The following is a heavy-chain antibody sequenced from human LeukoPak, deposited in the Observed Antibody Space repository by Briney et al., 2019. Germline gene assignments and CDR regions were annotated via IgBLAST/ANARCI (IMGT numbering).Heavy chain of an antibody. CDR3: AKDSVLVPAAITAFDI. CDR2: ISWNSGSI. Sequence: GGSLRLSCAASGFTFSSYAMHWVRQAPGKGLEWVSGISWNSGSIGYADSVKGRFTISRDNAKNSLYLQMNSLRAEDTALYYCAKDSVLVPAAITAFDIWGQGTMVTVSS. D-gene: IGHD2-2*01. CDR1: GFTFSSYA. J-gene: IGHJ3*02. V-gene: IGHV3-9*01.